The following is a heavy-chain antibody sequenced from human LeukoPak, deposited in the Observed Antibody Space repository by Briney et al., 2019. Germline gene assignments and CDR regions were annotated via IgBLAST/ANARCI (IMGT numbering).Heavy chain of an antibody. V-gene: IGHV4-59*03. CDR3: TRGGSNFDY. J-gene: IGHJ4*02. Sequence: KSSPSPSLTCTVSGASISSSYWGSVRHPPKKGLEWRGYIYYNASTNTHPSLKSRVTISVDTSKNQCSLQLTSLTAADTAVYFCTRGGSNFDYWGQGTLVTVSS. D-gene: IGHD3-16*01. CDR1: GASISSSY. CDR2: IYYNAST.